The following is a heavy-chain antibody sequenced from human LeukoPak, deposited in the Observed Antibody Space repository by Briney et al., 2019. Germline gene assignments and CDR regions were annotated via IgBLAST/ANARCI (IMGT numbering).Heavy chain of an antibody. V-gene: IGHV3-7*01. D-gene: IGHD4-17*01. CDR1: GFTFSSYW. J-gene: IGHJ3*02. Sequence: PGGSLRLSCSASGFTFSSYWMSWVRQGPGKGLEWVANIKQDGSDKNYVDSVRGRFTISRDNAKNSLYLQMGSLRGEDTALYYCARASSTVTARDTFDTWGQGTMVTVSS. CDR3: ARASSTVTARDTFDT. CDR2: IKQDGSDK.